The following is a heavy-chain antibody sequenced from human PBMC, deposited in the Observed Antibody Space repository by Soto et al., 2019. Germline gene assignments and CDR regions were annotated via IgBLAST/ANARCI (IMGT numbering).Heavy chain of an antibody. D-gene: IGHD3-22*01. CDR3: ARVGAYYYDSSGSQGAFDI. Sequence: ASVNVSFNASGYTFTSYGISWLRQAPGQGLEWMGWISAYNGNTNYAQKLQGRVTMTTDTSTSTAYMELRSLRSDDTAVYYCARVGAYYYDSSGSQGAFDIWGQGTMVTVSS. CDR1: GYTFTSYG. CDR2: ISAYNGNT. V-gene: IGHV1-18*01. J-gene: IGHJ3*02.